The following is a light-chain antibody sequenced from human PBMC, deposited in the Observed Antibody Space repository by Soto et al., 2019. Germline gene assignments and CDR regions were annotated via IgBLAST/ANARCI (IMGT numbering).Light chain of an antibody. CDR1: SSDVGGYNY. CDR3: ETWDSNSRV. V-gene: IGLV2-14*01. J-gene: IGLJ3*02. Sequence: QSVLTQPASVSGSPGQSITISCTGSSSDVGGYNYVSWYQQHPGKAPKLMIYEVSNRPSGISNRFSGSKSGNTASLTLSGLQAEDEADYYCETWDSNSRVFGGGTKLTVL. CDR2: EVS.